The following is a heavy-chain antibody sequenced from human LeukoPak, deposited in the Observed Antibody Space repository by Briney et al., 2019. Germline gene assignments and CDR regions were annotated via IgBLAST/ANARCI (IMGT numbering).Heavy chain of an antibody. D-gene: IGHD5-24*01. CDR3: ARVLDGYNLSPCDY. J-gene: IGHJ4*02. CDR1: GFTFSSYS. CDR2: ISSSNFYI. Sequence: GGSLRLSCAASGFTFSSYSMNWARQAPGKGLEWLSSISSSNFYIYYADSIKGRFTISRDDAKNSLYLQMNSLRAEDTAVYYCARVLDGYNLSPCDYWGQGTLVTVSS. V-gene: IGHV3-21*01.